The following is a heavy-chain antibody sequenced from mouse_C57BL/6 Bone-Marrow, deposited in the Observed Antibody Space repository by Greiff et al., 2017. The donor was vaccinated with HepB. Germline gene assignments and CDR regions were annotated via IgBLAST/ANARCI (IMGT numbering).Heavy chain of an antibody. D-gene: IGHD3-3*01. V-gene: IGHV2-2*01. Sequence: QVQLQQSGPGLVQPSQSLSITCTVSGFSLTSYGVHWVRQSPGKGLEWLGVIWRGGSTDYNAAFISRLSISKDNSKSQVFFKMNSLQADDTAIDYCARKRGTRFAYWGQGTLVTVSA. CDR1: GFSLTSYG. J-gene: IGHJ3*01. CDR3: ARKRGTRFAY. CDR2: IWRGGST.